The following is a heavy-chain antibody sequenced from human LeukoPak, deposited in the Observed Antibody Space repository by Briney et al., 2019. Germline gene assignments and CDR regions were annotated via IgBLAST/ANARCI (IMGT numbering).Heavy chain of an antibody. J-gene: IGHJ4*02. CDR1: GFTFSSYS. D-gene: IGHD3-10*01. CDR2: TSDRGDYT. V-gene: IGHV3-23*01. CDR3: TTGAGRGY. Sequence: GGSLRLSCAASGFTFSSYSMSWVRQAPGKGLEWVSGTSDRGDYTYYADSVKGRFTISRDTSKNTLYLQMNSLKTEDTAVYYCTTGAGRGYWGQGTLVTVSS.